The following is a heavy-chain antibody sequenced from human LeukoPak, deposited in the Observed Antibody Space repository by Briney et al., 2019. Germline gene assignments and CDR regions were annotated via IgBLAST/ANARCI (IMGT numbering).Heavy chain of an antibody. J-gene: IGHJ4*02. CDR1: GFTFSSYA. Sequence: GGSLRLSCAASGFTFSSYAMSWVRQAPGKGLEWVSAISGSGGSTYYADAVKGRFTISRDNSKNTLYLQMNSLRAEDTAVYYCAKWPVGREGYFDYWGQGTLVTVSS. CDR2: ISGSGGST. V-gene: IGHV3-23*01. CDR3: AKWPVGREGYFDY.